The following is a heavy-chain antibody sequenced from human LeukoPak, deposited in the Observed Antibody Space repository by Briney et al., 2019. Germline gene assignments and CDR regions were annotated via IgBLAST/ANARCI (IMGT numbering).Heavy chain of an antibody. V-gene: IGHV3-21*01. Sequence: PGGSLRLSCAASGFTFSSYSMNWVRQAPGKGLEWVSSISSSSSYIYYADSVKGRFTISRDNAKNSLYLQMNSLRAEDTAVYYCARGVYDFWSGHYFDYWGQGTLVTVSS. CDR2: ISSSSSYI. D-gene: IGHD3-3*01. J-gene: IGHJ4*02. CDR3: ARGVYDFWSGHYFDY. CDR1: GFTFSSYS.